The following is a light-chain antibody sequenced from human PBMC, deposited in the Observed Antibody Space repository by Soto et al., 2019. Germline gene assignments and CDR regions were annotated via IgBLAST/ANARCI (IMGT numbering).Light chain of an antibody. Sequence: AIQLTQSPSSLSASAGDRVTITCRASQGISSALAWYQQKPGKAPKLLIYDASSLESGVPSRFSGSGSGTDFTLTISSLQPEDFATYYCQQFNSYPPWTFGQGTKV. CDR3: QQFNSYPPWT. J-gene: IGKJ1*01. CDR1: QGISSA. V-gene: IGKV1-13*02. CDR2: DAS.